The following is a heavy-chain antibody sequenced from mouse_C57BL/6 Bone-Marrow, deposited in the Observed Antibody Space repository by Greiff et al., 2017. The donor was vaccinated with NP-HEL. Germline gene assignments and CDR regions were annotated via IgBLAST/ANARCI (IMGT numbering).Heavy chain of an antibody. J-gene: IGHJ4*01. CDR2: IRLKSDNYAT. CDR3: TGEAMYGSSWDEAMDY. D-gene: IGHD1-1*01. Sequence: EVNVVESGGGLVQPGGSMKLSCVASGFTFSNYWMNWVRQSPEKGLEWVAQIRLKSDNYATHYAESVKGRFTISRDDSKSSVYLQMNNLRAEDTGIYYCTGEAMYGSSWDEAMDYWGQGTSVTVSS. V-gene: IGHV6-3*01. CDR1: GFTFSNYW.